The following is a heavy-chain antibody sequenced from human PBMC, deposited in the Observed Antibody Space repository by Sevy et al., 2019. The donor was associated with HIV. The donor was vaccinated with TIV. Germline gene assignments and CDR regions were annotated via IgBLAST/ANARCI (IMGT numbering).Heavy chain of an antibody. CDR3: ARDPSYSYGPWNYYYYYYMDV. V-gene: IGHV3-48*02. D-gene: IGHD5-18*01. J-gene: IGHJ6*03. CDR2: ISSSSSTI. Sequence: GGSLRLSCAASGFTFSSYSMNWVRQAPGKGLEWVSYISSSSSTIYYADSVKGRFTISRDNAKNSLYLQMNSLRDEDTAGYYCARDPSYSYGPWNYYYYYYMDVWGKGTTVTVSS. CDR1: GFTFSSYS.